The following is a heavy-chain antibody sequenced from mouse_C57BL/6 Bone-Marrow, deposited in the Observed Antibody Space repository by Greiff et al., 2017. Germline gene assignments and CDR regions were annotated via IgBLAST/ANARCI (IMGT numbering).Heavy chain of an antibody. CDR2: IYPRDGST. Sequence: VKLQESDAELVKPGASVKISCKVSGYTFTDHTIHWMKQRPEQGLEWIGYIYPRDGSTKYNEKFKGKATLTAAKSSSTAYMQLNSLTSEDSAVYFCARGRDYYGSSPFDYWGQGTTLTVSS. V-gene: IGHV1-78*01. CDR1: GYTFTDHT. CDR3: ARGRDYYGSSPFDY. D-gene: IGHD1-1*01. J-gene: IGHJ2*01.